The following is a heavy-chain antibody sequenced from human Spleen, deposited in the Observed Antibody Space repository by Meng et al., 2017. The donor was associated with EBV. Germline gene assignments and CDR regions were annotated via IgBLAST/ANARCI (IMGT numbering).Heavy chain of an antibody. D-gene: IGHD3-22*01. Sequence: QVQLVRSGTEVKKPGASVKVSCKASGYTFTSYGISWVRQVPGQGPEWMGWIRPDNGNTNYADNFRGRVTLTTDSSTSTAYMELRRLRSDDTAVYYCARDADYYDSSEFWGQGTLVTVSS. CDR1: GYTFTSYG. J-gene: IGHJ4*02. CDR2: IRPDNGNT. V-gene: IGHV1-18*01. CDR3: ARDADYYDSSEF.